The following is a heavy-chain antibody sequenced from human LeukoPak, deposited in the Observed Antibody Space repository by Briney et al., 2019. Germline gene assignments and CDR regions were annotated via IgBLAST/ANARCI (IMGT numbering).Heavy chain of an antibody. V-gene: IGHV3-49*05. J-gene: IGHJ3*02. D-gene: IGHD3-10*01. Sequence: KPGRSLRLSCTASGFTFGDYAMSWFRQAPGKGLEWVGFIRRKAYGGTTEYAASVKGRFTISRDDSKSIAYLQMNSLKTEDTAVYYCTRSLLWLGELPSNDAFDIWGQGTMVTVSS. CDR3: TRSLLWLGELPSNDAFDI. CDR1: GFTFGDYA. CDR2: IRRKAYGGTT.